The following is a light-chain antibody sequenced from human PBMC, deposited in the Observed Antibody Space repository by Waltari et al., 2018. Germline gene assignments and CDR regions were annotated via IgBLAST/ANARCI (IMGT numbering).Light chain of an antibody. J-gene: IGLJ3*02. CDR3: QSSDINHHGV. Sequence: FVLTQTHSVSESPGKTVTISCTRSSGSIVSNYVQWYQQRPGSAPTTVIYQDTRRLAWVPDRFSGSVDKSSNSASLTISGLQTEDAADYYCQSSDINHHGVFGGGTKLTVL. CDR1: SGSIVSNY. V-gene: IGLV6-57*03. CDR2: QDT.